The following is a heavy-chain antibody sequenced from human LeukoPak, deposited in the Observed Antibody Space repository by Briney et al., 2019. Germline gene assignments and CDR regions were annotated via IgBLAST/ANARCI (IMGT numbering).Heavy chain of an antibody. Sequence: SETLSLTCAVYGGSFSGYYWSWIRQPPGKGLEWIGEINHSGSTNYNPSLKSRVTISVDTSTHQFSLKLSSVTAADTAVYYCERGGRRSVITVVVVAAKHWFDPWGQGTLVTVSS. V-gene: IGHV4-34*01. CDR2: INHSGST. CDR1: GGSFSGYY. J-gene: IGHJ5*02. CDR3: ERGGRRSVITVVVVAAKHWFDP. D-gene: IGHD2-15*01.